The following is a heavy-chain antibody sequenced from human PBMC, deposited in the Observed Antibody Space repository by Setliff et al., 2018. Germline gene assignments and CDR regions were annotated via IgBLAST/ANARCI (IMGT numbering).Heavy chain of an antibody. CDR3: VRAFWTYSDYASLACFDY. CDR1: GFTFINYW. CDR2: IKQDGSEK. D-gene: IGHD5-12*01. J-gene: IGHJ4*02. Sequence: GGSLRLSCAASGFTFINYWMSWVRQAPGTGLEWLANIKQDGSEKFYVDSVKGRFTISRDNAKNSLYLQMNSLRAEDTAVYYCVRAFWTYSDYASLACFDYWGQGALVTVSS. V-gene: IGHV3-7*01.